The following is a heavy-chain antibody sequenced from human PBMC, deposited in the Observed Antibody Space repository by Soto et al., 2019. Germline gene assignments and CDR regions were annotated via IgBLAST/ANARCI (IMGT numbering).Heavy chain of an antibody. J-gene: IGHJ6*02. D-gene: IGHD6-19*01. Sequence: QVQLVQSGAEVQKPGSSVKVSCKASGGTFSSYTISWVRQAPGQGLEWMGRIIPNLGIANYAQKFQGRVTTPADKSTITAYLELSSLRSEDTAVYYCAIAVAGTPVMDVWGQGTTVTVSS. V-gene: IGHV1-69*02. CDR2: IIPNLGIA. CDR3: AIAVAGTPVMDV. CDR1: GGTFSSYT.